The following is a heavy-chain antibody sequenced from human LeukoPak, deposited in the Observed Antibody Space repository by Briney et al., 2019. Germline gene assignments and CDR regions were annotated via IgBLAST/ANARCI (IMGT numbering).Heavy chain of an antibody. Sequence: GGSLRLSCAASGFTFSSYSMNWVRQAPGKGLEWVSSISSSSSYIYYADSVKGRFTISRDNAKNSLYLQMNSLRAEDTAVYYCARDPYYYDSSGQFDYWGQGTLVTVSS. CDR1: GFTFSSYS. V-gene: IGHV3-21*01. D-gene: IGHD3-22*01. J-gene: IGHJ4*02. CDR3: ARDPYYYDSSGQFDY. CDR2: ISSSSSYI.